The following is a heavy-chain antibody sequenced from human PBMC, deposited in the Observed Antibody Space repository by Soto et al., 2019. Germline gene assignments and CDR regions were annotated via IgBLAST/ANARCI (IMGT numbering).Heavy chain of an antibody. CDR1: GGSISSGGYY. J-gene: IGHJ4*02. D-gene: IGHD3-16*01. CDR2: IYYSGST. CDR3: ARDRNDWTFGGYRQGDYFDY. V-gene: IGHV4-31*03. Sequence: QVQLQESGPGLVKPSQTLSLTCTVSGGSISSGGYYWSWIRQHPGKGLEWIGYIYYSGSTYYNPSLKSRVTISVDTSKNQFSLKLSSVTDADTAVYYCARDRNDWTFGGYRQGDYFDYWGQGTLVTVSS.